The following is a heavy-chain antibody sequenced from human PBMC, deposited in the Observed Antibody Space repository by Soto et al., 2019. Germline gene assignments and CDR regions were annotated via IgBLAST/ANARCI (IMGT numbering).Heavy chain of an antibody. J-gene: IGHJ4*02. D-gene: IGHD1-26*01. CDR3: ARRGSGSYYDY. Sequence: EVQLLESGGGLVQPGGSLRLSCAASGFTFSTYAMRWVHQAPGKGLEWVSAISGRGDSTYYADSVKGRFTISRDNSKNTLYLQMNSLRAEDTAVYYCARRGSGSYYDYWGQGTLVTVSS. V-gene: IGHV3-23*01. CDR2: ISGRGDST. CDR1: GFTFSTYA.